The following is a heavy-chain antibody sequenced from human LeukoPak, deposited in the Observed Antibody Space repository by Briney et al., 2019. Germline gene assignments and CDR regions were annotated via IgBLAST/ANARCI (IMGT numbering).Heavy chain of an antibody. V-gene: IGHV4-39*07. D-gene: IGHD3-10*01. CDR2: IYYSGST. CDR3: ARGRRGLLWFGELRAWFDP. Sequence: SETLSLTCTVSGGSISSSSYYWGWIRQPPGKGLEWIGSIYYSGSTNYNPSLKSRVTISVDTSKNQFSLKLSSVTAADTAVYYCARGRRGLLWFGELRAWFDPWGQGTLVTVSS. CDR1: GGSISSSSYY. J-gene: IGHJ5*02.